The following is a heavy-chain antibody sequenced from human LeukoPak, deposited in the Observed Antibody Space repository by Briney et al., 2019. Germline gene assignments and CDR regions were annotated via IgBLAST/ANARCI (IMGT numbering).Heavy chain of an antibody. V-gene: IGHV3-48*04. CDR1: GFTFSSYS. CDR3: AISIAVAGSGWDY. CDR2: ISSSSSTI. J-gene: IGHJ4*02. D-gene: IGHD6-19*01. Sequence: GGSLRLSCAASGFTFSSYSMNWVRQAPGKGLEWVSYISSSSSTIYYADSVKGRFTISRDNAKNSLYLQMNSLRAEDTAVYYCAISIAVAGSGWDYWGQGTLVTVSS.